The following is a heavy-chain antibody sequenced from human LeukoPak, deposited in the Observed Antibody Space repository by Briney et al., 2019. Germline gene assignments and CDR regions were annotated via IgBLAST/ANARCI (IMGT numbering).Heavy chain of an antibody. CDR3: ARDGPYQYGYHDAFDI. D-gene: IGHD5-18*01. CDR2: ISGSDGST. Sequence: QPGGSLRLSCAASGFNLSSYAMSWVRQAPGKGLEWVSAISGSDGSTYFADSVKGRFTISRDISKNTLSLQMNSLRAEDTAVYYCARDGPYQYGYHDAFDIWGQGTMVTVSS. CDR1: GFNLSSYA. V-gene: IGHV3-23*01. J-gene: IGHJ3*02.